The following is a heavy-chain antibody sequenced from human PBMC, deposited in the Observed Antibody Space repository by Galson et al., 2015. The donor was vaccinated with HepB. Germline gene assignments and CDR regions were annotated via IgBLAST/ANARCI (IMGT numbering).Heavy chain of an antibody. CDR3: ARTQVGAAYFDY. J-gene: IGHJ4*02. V-gene: IGHV6-1*01. CDR1: GDSVSSTSAV. Sequence: CAISGDSVSSTSAVWNWVRQSPSRGLGWLGRTWYRSKWYYEFAVSVESRITINPDTSKNQFSLRLSSVTPEDTAVYYCARTQVGAAYFDYWGQGTLVTVSS. D-gene: IGHD1-26*01. CDR2: TWYRSKWYY.